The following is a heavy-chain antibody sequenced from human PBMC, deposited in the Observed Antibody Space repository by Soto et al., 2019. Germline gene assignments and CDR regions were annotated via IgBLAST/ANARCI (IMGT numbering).Heavy chain of an antibody. CDR2: ISYDGSNK. V-gene: IGHV3-30*18. D-gene: IGHD2-15*01. CDR3: AKDQVVAAFDY. Sequence: PGGSLRLSCAASGFTFSSYGMHWVRQAPGKGLEWVAVISYDGSNKYYADSVKGRFTISRDNSQNTLYLQMNSLRAEDTAVYYCAKDQVVAAFDYWGQGTLVTVSS. CDR1: GFTFSSYG. J-gene: IGHJ4*02.